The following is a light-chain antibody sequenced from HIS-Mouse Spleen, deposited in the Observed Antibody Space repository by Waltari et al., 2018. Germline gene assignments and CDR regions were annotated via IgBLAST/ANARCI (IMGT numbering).Light chain of an antibody. J-gene: IGLJ3*02. V-gene: IGLV3-19*01. CDR2: GKN. CDR3: NSRDSSGNHLV. Sequence: SSELTQDPAVSVALGQTVRITCQGDSLRSYYASWYQQKPEQAPVLVICGKNNRPSEIPDRFAGSSSGNTASLTITGAQAEDEADYYCNSRDSSGNHLVFGGGTKLTVL. CDR1: SLRSYY.